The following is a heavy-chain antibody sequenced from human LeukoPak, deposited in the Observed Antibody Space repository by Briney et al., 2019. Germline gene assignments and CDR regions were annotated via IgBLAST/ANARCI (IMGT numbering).Heavy chain of an antibody. Sequence: GGSLRLSCAASGFTFSSYAMSWVRQAPGKGLEWVSAISGSGGSTYYADSVKGRFTISRDNSKNTLHLRMNSLRAEDTAVYYCARYSSSSGFDPWGQGTLVTVSS. CDR1: GFTFSSYA. J-gene: IGHJ5*02. CDR2: ISGSGGST. CDR3: ARYSSSSGFDP. D-gene: IGHD6-6*01. V-gene: IGHV3-23*01.